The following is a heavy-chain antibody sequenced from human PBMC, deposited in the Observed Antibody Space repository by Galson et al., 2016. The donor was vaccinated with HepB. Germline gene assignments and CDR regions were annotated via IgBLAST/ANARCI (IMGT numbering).Heavy chain of an antibody. V-gene: IGHV4-61*01. J-gene: IGHJ3*01. CDR3: ARENSGVDFDR. CDR1: GYSVNNANDF. Sequence: SETLSLTCTVSGYSVNNANDFWNWIRQSPGQGLEWIGYVYSSGSTNFNPSLRSRVTMSIDTSKNQFSLSLRSVTPADTAVYYCARENSGVDFDRWGPGTMVLVSS. CDR2: VYSSGST. D-gene: IGHD2-21*01.